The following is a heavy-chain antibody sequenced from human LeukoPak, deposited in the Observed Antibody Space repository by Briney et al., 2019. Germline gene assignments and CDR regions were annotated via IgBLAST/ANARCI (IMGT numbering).Heavy chain of an antibody. V-gene: IGHV4-59*08. J-gene: IGHJ4*02. Sequence: FETLSLTCTVSGGSISRYYWSWTRQPPGKGLEWIGHIYYSGSTNHNPSLRSRVTISVDTSKNQFSLKLSSVTAADTAVYYCARGKYQLDYWGQESLVPVSS. CDR1: GGSISRYY. CDR2: IYYSGST. CDR3: ARGKYQLDY. D-gene: IGHD2-2*01.